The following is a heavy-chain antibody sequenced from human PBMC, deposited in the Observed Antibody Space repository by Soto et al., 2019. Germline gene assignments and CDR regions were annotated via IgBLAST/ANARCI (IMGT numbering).Heavy chain of an antibody. V-gene: IGHV3-23*01. CDR1: GFTFSSYA. CDR2: MSGSAGDK. Sequence: EVQLLESGGGLVQPGGSLRLSCAASGFTFSSYAMSWVRQAPGKGLEWVSVMSGSAGDKYYADYVKGRFTISRDNSENTVYLQMNSLRAEDTAVYYCAKTRPAAATRLYFDNWGQGTLVTVSS. CDR3: AKTRPAAATRLYFDN. J-gene: IGHJ4*02. D-gene: IGHD6-13*01.